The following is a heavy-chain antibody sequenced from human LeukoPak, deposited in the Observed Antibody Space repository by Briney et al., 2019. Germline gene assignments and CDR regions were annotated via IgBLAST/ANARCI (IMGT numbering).Heavy chain of an antibody. V-gene: IGHV4-30-2*05. Sequence: SETLSLTCAVSGGSISSGGYSWSWIRQPPGKGLEWIGYIYHSGSTYYNPSLKSRVTISVDTSKNQFSLKLSSVTAADTAVYYCARGPYEFFVYWGQGTLVTVSS. J-gene: IGHJ4*02. CDR3: ARGPYEFFVY. CDR2: IYHSGST. D-gene: IGHD3-3*01. CDR1: GGSISSGGYS.